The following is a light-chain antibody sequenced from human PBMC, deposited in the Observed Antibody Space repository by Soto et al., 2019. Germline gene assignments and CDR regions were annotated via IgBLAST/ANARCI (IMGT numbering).Light chain of an antibody. CDR2: YDS. CDR3: QVWYIGRGVA. Sequence: SYVLTQAPSVSVAPGKTATITCGGTNIGSKSVHWYQQKPGQAPVLVIYYDSDRPSGIPERFSGSNSGSTATLTISRVEDWDEDDYYCQVWYIGRGVAFGEGTKLTVL. J-gene: IGLJ2*01. CDR1: NIGSKS. V-gene: IGLV3-21*04.